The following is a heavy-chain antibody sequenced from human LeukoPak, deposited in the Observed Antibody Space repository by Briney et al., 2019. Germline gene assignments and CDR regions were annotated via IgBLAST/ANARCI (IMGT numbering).Heavy chain of an antibody. CDR1: GFTFSSYA. CDR3: ARDRLNYYDSSGYYPNWFDP. Sequence: GGSLRRSCAASGFTFSSYAMHWVRQAPGKGLEYVSAISSNGGSTYYANSVKGRYTISRDNSKNTLYLQMGSLRAEDMAVYYCARDRLNYYDSSGYYPNWFDPWGQGTLVTVSS. CDR2: ISSNGGST. J-gene: IGHJ5*02. V-gene: IGHV3-64*01. D-gene: IGHD3-22*01.